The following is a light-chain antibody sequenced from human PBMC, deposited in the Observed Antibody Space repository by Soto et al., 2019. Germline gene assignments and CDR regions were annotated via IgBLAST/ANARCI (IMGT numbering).Light chain of an antibody. V-gene: IGLV2-8*01. CDR3: SSYAVSNTVL. CDR1: SSDVGGYNY. Sequence: HSVLTQPPSASGAPGHSVTISCTGMSSDVGGYNYVSWYQQHPGKAPKLMSYDVTKRPSGGPARFYGSKSVNTASLTVSGLQAEDEADYYCSSYAVSNTVLFGGGTKINV. CDR2: DVT. J-gene: IGLJ2*01.